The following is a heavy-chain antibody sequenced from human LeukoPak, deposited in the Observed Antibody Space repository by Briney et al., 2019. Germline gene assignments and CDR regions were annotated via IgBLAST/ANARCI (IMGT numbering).Heavy chain of an antibody. V-gene: IGHV3-74*01. CDR3: ARDPLGYDSSGYYDY. Sequence: GGSLRLSCAASGFTFSSYWMHWVRQAPGKGLVWVSRINSDGSSTSYADSVKGRFTISRDNAKNTLYLQMNSLRAEDTAVNYCARDPLGYDSSGYYDYWGQGTLVTVSS. CDR1: GFTFSSYW. D-gene: IGHD3-22*01. CDR2: INSDGSST. J-gene: IGHJ4*02.